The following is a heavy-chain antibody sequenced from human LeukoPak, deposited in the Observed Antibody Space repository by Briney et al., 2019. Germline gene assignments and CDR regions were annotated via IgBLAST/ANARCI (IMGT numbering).Heavy chain of an antibody. D-gene: IGHD4-17*01. CDR2: INSDGIST. V-gene: IGHV3-74*01. Sequence: PVGSLRLSCAASAFTFSSDWMHSGRQAPGEGLVWVSRINSDGISTSYADSVKGRFTISRDNAKNTLYLQMNSLRAEDTAVYYCAKGGATVIDYWGQGTLVTVSS. CDR3: AKGGATVIDY. J-gene: IGHJ4*02. CDR1: AFTFSSDW.